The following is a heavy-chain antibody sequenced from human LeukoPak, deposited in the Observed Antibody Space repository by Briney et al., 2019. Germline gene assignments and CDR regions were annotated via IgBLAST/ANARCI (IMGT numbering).Heavy chain of an antibody. J-gene: IGHJ4*02. V-gene: IGHV4-4*07. CDR3: ARAARRPDGWTGGSYH. D-gene: IGHD5-24*01. CDR2: SDDGGHT. CDR1: GGSISGYK. Sequence: SETLSLTCSVSGGSISGYKWAWIRQPAGKGLEWLGLSDDGGHTDYSPSLESRLTVSIDKSKNQVSLKLTSVTAADTAVYYCARAARRPDGWTGGSYHWGQGIPVTVSP.